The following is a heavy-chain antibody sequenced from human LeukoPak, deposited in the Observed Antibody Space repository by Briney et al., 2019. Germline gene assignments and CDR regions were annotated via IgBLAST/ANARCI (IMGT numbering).Heavy chain of an antibody. J-gene: IGHJ4*02. Sequence: QPGGSLRLSCAASGFTFSDYWMDWVRQAPGKGLVWVSRIKSDGSRITYADSVRGRFTISRDNSKNTLYLQMNSLGAEDTAVYYCAKESVGATDYWGQGTLVTVSS. D-gene: IGHD1-26*01. CDR2: IKSDGSRI. V-gene: IGHV3-74*01. CDR3: AKESVGATDY. CDR1: GFTFSDYW.